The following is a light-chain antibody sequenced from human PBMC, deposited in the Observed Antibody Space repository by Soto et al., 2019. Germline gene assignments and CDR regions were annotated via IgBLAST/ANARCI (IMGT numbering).Light chain of an antibody. CDR1: QGVATT. CDR2: DIF. Sequence: IVLTQSPASLSVSPGESVTLSCRASQGVATTLAWYRQKPGQAPRLVIYDIFTRATGVPTRISGSGSGTEFTLTISSLQSEDFAVYYCQQYNSWPLTFGGGTKVDIK. V-gene: IGKV3D-15*01. J-gene: IGKJ4*01. CDR3: QQYNSWPLT.